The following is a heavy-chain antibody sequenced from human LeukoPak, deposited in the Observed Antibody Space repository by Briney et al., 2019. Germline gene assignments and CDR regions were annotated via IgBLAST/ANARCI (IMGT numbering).Heavy chain of an antibody. D-gene: IGHD1-1*01. V-gene: IGHV3-73*01. CDR2: IRSKANSYAT. CDR1: GFTFSGSA. Sequence: QPGGSLRLSCAASGFTFSGSAMHWVRQASGKGLEWVGRIRSKANSYATAYAASVKGRFTISRDDSKNTAYLQMNSLKTEDTAVYYCTRRVQGPIGFDYWGQGTLVTVSS. J-gene: IGHJ4*02. CDR3: TRRVQGPIGFDY.